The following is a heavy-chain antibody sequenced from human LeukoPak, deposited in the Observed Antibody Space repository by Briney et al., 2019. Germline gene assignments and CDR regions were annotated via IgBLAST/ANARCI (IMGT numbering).Heavy chain of an antibody. CDR3: VGGAPNWGFDY. V-gene: IGHV1-18*01. D-gene: IGHD7-27*01. CDR1: CYTFTNYG. CDR2: ISAYNGNT. Sequence: GASVKVSCTASCYTFTNYGISWVRQAPGQGLEWMGWISAYNGNTNYAQKLQGRVTMTTDTSTSTAYMELRSLRSEDTAVYYCVGGAPNWGFDYWGQGTLVIVSS. J-gene: IGHJ4*02.